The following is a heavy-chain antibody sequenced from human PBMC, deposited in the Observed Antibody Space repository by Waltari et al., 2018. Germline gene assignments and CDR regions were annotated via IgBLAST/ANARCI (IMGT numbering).Heavy chain of an antibody. Sequence: EVQLVESGGGLVQPGRSLRLSCTASGFTFGDYAMSWVRQAPGTGLEWVGFIRSKAYGGTTEYAASVKGRFTISRDDSKSIAYLQMNSLKTEDTAVYYCTRDTHSGDYYYYYMDVWGKGTTVTVSS. V-gene: IGHV3-49*04. J-gene: IGHJ6*03. CDR2: IRSKAYGGTT. D-gene: IGHD3-10*01. CDR1: GFTFGDYA. CDR3: TRDTHSGDYYYYYMDV.